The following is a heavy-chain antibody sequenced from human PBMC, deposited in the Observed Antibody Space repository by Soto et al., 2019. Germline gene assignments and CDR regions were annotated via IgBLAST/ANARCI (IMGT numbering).Heavy chain of an antibody. CDR2: IYYSGST. D-gene: IGHD1-1*01. Sequence: SETLSLTCTVSGGSISSYYWSWIRQPPGKGLEWIGYIYYSGSTNYNPSLKSRVTISVDTSKNQFSLKLSSVTAADTAVYYCARALANCNPYYFDYWGQGTLVTVSS. J-gene: IGHJ4*02. CDR1: GGSISSYY. V-gene: IGHV4-59*01. CDR3: ARALANCNPYYFDY.